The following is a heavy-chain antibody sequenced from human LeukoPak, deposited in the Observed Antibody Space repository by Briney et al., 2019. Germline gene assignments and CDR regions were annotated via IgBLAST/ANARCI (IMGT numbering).Heavy chain of an antibody. Sequence: SETLSLTRAVYGGPFSGYYWSWIRQSPGKGLEWIGEINHSGSTNYSPSLKSRVTISVDTSKNQFSLKLSSVTAADTAVYYCARAPTGYGDSTFDPWGQGTLVTVSS. D-gene: IGHD4-17*01. CDR2: INHSGST. CDR3: ARAPTGYGDSTFDP. V-gene: IGHV4-34*01. J-gene: IGHJ5*02. CDR1: GGPFSGYY.